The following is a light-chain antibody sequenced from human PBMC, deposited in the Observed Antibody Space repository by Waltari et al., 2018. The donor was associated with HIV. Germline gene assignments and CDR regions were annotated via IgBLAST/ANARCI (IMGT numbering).Light chain of an antibody. V-gene: IGKV3D-15*01. CDR1: QGITYSR. J-gene: IGKJ1*01. CDR2: GTS. CDR3: QQYDQYPRT. Sequence: DIVMTQSPATTSAPPGERATSYCRASQGITYSRLAWYQQKTGQAPRLLIYGTSTRATGIPARFSGSESGTEFTLTISSLQSEDFAIYFCQQYDQYPRTFGQGTKVETK.